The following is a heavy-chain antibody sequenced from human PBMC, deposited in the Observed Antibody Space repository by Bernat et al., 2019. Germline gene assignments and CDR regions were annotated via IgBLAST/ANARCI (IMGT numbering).Heavy chain of an antibody. CDR3: AGEGGPDSSGWNHFQH. D-gene: IGHD6-19*01. CDR2: IWYDGSNK. CDR1: GFTFSSYG. Sequence: QVQLVESGGGVVQPGRSLRLSCAASGFTFSSYGMHWVRQAPGKGLEWVAVIWYDGSNKYYADSVKGRFTISRDNSKNTLYLQMNSLRAEDTAVYYCAGEGGPDSSGWNHFQHWGQGTLVTVSS. V-gene: IGHV3-33*01. J-gene: IGHJ1*01.